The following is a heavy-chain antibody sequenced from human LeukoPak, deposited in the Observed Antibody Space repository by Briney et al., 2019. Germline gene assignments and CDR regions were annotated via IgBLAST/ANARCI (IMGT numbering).Heavy chain of an antibody. V-gene: IGHV3-74*01. CDR1: RFSISDYW. CDR3: AAFGAFADY. Sequence: GGSLRLSCAASRFSISDYWLHWVRQAPGKGLVWVSGINHDGTSTYYADTVRGRFTISRDNARNTVFLQMNSLRVEDTAVYYCAAFGAFADYWGQGTLVTVSS. J-gene: IGHJ4*02. CDR2: INHDGTST. D-gene: IGHD4/OR15-4a*01.